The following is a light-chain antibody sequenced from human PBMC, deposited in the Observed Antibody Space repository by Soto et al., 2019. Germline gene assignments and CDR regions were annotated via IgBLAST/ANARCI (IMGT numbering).Light chain of an antibody. CDR2: SNN. J-gene: IGLJ2*01. V-gene: IGLV1-44*01. CDR1: SSNIGSNT. CDR3: AAWDDSLNGLVV. Sequence: QSVLTQPPSASGTPGQRVTISCSGSSSNIGSNTVNWYQQLPGTAPKLLIYSNNQRPSGVPDRFSGSKSGTSASLAISGLQSEDESGYYCAAWDDSLNGLVVFGGGTKLTV.